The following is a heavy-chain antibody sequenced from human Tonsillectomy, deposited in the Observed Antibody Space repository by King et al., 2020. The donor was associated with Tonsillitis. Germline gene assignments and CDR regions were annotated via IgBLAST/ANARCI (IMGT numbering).Heavy chain of an antibody. D-gene: IGHD2-2*01. V-gene: IGHV4-39*01. Sequence: LQLQESGPGLVKASETLSLTCTVSGGSISSSSYYWGWIRQPPGKGLEWIGNIYYTGRTYYNPSLKSRVTISVDTSKNQFSLKLSSVTAADTAVYYCARRPYCSSSSCYAVLLQGYFDYWGQGTLVIVSS. CDR3: ARRPYCSSSSCYAVLLQGYFDY. CDR2: IYYTGRT. CDR1: GGSISSSSYY. J-gene: IGHJ4*02.